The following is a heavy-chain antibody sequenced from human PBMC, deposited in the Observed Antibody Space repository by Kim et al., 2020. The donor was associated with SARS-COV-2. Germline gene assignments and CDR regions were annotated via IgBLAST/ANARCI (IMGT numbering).Heavy chain of an antibody. J-gene: IGHJ4*02. CDR3: ARDRPTGTTNLEYYFDY. CDR1: GFTFSTYW. V-gene: IGHV3-7*01. Sequence: GGSLRLSCAASGFTFSTYWMSWVRLAPGKGLEWVANIKQDGSEKYYVDSVKGRFTISRDNAKTSLYLQMNSLRAEDTAVYYCARDRPTGTTNLEYYFDYWGQGTLVTVSS. D-gene: IGHD1-1*01. CDR2: IKQDGSEK.